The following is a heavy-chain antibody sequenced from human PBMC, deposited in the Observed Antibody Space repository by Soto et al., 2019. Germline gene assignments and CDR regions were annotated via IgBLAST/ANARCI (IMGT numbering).Heavy chain of an antibody. CDR2: ISSSSGYI. CDR3: ARVKLGYCISTSCYHDY. D-gene: IGHD2-2*01. J-gene: IGHJ4*02. CDR1: GFTFSSYS. Sequence: GGSLRLSCAASGFTFSSYSMNWVRQAPGKGLEWVSSISSSSGYIYYADSVKGRFTISRDNAKNSLYPQMNSLRAEDTAVYYCARVKLGYCISTSCYHDYWGQGTLVTVSS. V-gene: IGHV3-21*01.